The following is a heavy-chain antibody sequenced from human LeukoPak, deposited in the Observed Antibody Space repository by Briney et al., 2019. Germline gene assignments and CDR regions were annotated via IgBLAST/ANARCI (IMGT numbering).Heavy chain of an antibody. V-gene: IGHV3-23*01. CDR2: ISRTTGTT. CDR1: GFTFSDNA. J-gene: IGHJ4*02. CDR3: AKGSHFAN. Sequence: GGSLRLSCAASGFTFSDNAMSWVRQAPGKGLERVSTISRTTGTTYYADSVKGRFTISRDNSKNTVSLQVNSLRAGDTAVYYCAKGSHFANCGQGTLVTVSS.